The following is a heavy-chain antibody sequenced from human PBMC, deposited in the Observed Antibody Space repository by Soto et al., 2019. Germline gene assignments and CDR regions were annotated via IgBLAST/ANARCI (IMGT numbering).Heavy chain of an antibody. D-gene: IGHD3-9*01. V-gene: IGHV3-30*18. CDR2: ISYDGSNK. CDR3: AKDSLTGAAFVY. CDR1: GFTFSSYG. Sequence: QVQLVESGGGVVQPGRSLRLSCAASGFTFSSYGMHWVRQAPGKGLEWVAVISYDGSNKYYADSVKGRFNISRDNSKNTLYVQMNSLRAEDTAVYYCAKDSLTGAAFVYWGQGTLVTVSS. J-gene: IGHJ4*02.